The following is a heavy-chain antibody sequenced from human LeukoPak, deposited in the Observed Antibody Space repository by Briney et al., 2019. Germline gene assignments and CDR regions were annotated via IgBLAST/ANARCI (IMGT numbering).Heavy chain of an antibody. J-gene: IGHJ3*02. CDR2: IYYTSGRT. D-gene: IGHD6-25*01. CDR1: GGSIGGYY. V-gene: IGHV4-59*01. Sequence: SETLSLTCTVSGGSIGGYYWSWIRQPPGEGLEWVAYIYYTSGRTNYNPSLKSRVTILVDTSKNQFSLKLSSVTAADTAMYYCARMLEGSGAIFDIWGQGTMVTVSS. CDR3: ARMLEGSGAIFDI.